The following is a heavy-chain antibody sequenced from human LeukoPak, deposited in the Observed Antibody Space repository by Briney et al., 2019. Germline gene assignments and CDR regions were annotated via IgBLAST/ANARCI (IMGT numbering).Heavy chain of an antibody. V-gene: IGHV3-48*03. J-gene: IGHJ4*02. Sequence: QPGGSLRLSCAASGFTFSSYAMNWVRQAPGKGLEWVSYISSSGSTIYSSDSVKGRFTISRDNAKNSLYLQMNSLRAEGTAVYYCARDWSAMALYHCDHWGQGTLVTVSS. CDR1: GFTFSSYA. D-gene: IGHD5-18*01. CDR3: ARDWSAMALYHCDH. CDR2: ISSSGSTI.